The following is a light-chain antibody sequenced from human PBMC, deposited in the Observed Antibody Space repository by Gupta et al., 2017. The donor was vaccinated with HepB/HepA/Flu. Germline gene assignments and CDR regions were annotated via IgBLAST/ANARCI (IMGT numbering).Light chain of an antibody. CDR3: QQRDSAPWT. J-gene: IGKJ1*01. Sequence: DIQMTQSPSSLSASVGDRVIITCRASRNISSFLNWYQQKPGEAPNLLIYAATKDKSGVPSNFSGGGSGTEFTLTINRPQPEEFATYFCQQRDSAPWTFGQGTKVEMK. V-gene: IGKV1-39*01. CDR1: RNISSF. CDR2: AAT.